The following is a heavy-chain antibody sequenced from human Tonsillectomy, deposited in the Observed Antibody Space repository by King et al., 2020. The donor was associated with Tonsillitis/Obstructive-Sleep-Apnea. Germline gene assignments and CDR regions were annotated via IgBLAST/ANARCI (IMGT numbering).Heavy chain of an antibody. D-gene: IGHD4-17*01. J-gene: IGHJ2*01. CDR1: GYTFTSYG. V-gene: IGHV1-18*01. Sequence: QLVQSGAEVKKPGASVKVSCKASGYTFTSYGIGLVRQAPGQGLERMGWFSGNNGNTNYAQTRPLQGRVTMTTDTSSNTAYMEWRSLRADDTAVYYCTRELPWTTVTPPADPHWYFDVWGRGTLVTVSS. CDR3: TRELPWTTVTPPADPHWYFDV. CDR2: FSGNNGNT.